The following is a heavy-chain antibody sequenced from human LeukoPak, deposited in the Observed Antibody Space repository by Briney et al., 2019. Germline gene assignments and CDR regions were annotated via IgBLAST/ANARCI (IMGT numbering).Heavy chain of an antibody. CDR2: INDVGSDK. CDR3: ARHVAAGTVDY. Sequence: GGSLRLSCAASGFTFSAYWMSWARQAPGKGLGWVGNINDVGSDKYYVDSVNGRFTFSRDNFKNLLYLQMNNLRAEDTAVYYCARHVAAGTVDYWGQGTLVTVSS. J-gene: IGHJ4*02. CDR1: GFTFSAYW. D-gene: IGHD6-13*01. V-gene: IGHV3-7*01.